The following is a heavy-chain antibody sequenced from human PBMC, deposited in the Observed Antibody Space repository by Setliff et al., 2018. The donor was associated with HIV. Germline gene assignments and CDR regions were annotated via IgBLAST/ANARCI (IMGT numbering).Heavy chain of an antibody. CDR2: IFYSGST. Sequence: SETLSLTCAVSGYSISSGYYWGWIRQPPGKGLEWIGSIFYSGSTYYNPSLKSRVTISVDTSKNQFSLKLSSVTAADTAVYYCARERFWSGYYNAKLGYDWFDPWGQGTLVTVSS. D-gene: IGHD3-3*01. V-gene: IGHV4-38-2*02. CDR3: ARERFWSGYYNAKLGYDWFDP. CDR1: GYSISSGYY. J-gene: IGHJ5*02.